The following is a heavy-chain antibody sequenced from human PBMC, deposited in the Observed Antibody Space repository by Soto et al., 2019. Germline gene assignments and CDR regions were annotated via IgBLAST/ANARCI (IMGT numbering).Heavy chain of an antibody. D-gene: IGHD3-10*01. CDR3: ARAVRVRGVIILDAFDI. CDR1: GYSVSSNSAA. Sequence: PSQTLSLTCAISGYSVSSNSAAWNWIRQSPSRGLEWLGRTYYRSKWYNDYAVSVKSRITINPDTSKNQFSLQLNSVTPEDTAVYYCARAVRVRGVIILDAFDIWGQGTMVTV. CDR2: TYYRSKWYN. J-gene: IGHJ3*02. V-gene: IGHV6-1*01.